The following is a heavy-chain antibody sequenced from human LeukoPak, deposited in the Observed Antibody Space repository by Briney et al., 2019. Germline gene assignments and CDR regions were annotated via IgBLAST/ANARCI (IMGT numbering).Heavy chain of an antibody. CDR1: GGSISSYY. J-gene: IGHJ4*02. V-gene: IGHV4-59*12. CDR3: ARLAVAGFYYFDY. D-gene: IGHD6-19*01. CDR2: IYYSGST. Sequence: SETLSLTCTVSGGSISSYYWSWIRQPPGKGLEWIGYIYYSGSTNYNPSLKSRVTISVDTSKNQFSLKLSSVTAADTAVYYCARLAVAGFYYFDYWGQGTLVTVSS.